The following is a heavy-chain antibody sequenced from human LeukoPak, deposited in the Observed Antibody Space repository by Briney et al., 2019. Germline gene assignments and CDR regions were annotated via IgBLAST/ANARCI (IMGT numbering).Heavy chain of an antibody. Sequence: SETLSLTCAVSGGSFSGYFWTWVRQPPGKGLEWTGEINYGGGINYSPSLRNRVTISRDTSKSQFSLRLSSVTAADTALYYCARLGFGDLSPYTYGLDVWGQGTTVIVSS. CDR1: GGSFSGYF. V-gene: IGHV4-34*01. J-gene: IGHJ6*02. D-gene: IGHD3-10*01. CDR3: ARLGFGDLSPYTYGLDV. CDR2: INYGGGI.